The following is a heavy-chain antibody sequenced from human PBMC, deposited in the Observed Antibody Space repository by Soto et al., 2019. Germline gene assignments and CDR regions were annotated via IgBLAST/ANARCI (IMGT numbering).Heavy chain of an antibody. V-gene: IGHV4-39*01. D-gene: IGHD3-3*01. CDR2: IYYSGST. CDR3: ARIGYYDFWSGYKFDY. Sequence: KTSETLSLTRTVSGGSISSSSYYWGWIRQPPGKGLEWIGSIYYSGSTYYNPSLKSRVTISVDTSKNQFSLKLSSVTAADTAVYYCARIGYYDFWSGYKFDYWGQGTLVTVSS. CDR1: GGSISSSSYY. J-gene: IGHJ4*02.